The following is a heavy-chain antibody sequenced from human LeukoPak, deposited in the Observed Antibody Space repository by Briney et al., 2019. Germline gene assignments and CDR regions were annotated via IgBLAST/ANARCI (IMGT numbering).Heavy chain of an antibody. D-gene: IGHD2-2*01. CDR3: ARLGGDYCSSTSCFWFDP. J-gene: IGHJ5*02. V-gene: IGHV4-4*09. CDR2: IYTSGST. Sequence: PSETLSLTCTVSGGSISSYYWSWIRQPPGKGLEWIGYIYTSGSTNYNPSLKSRVTISVDTSKNQFSLKLSSVTAADTAVYYCARLGGDYCSSTSCFWFDPWGQGTLVTVSS. CDR1: GGSISSYY.